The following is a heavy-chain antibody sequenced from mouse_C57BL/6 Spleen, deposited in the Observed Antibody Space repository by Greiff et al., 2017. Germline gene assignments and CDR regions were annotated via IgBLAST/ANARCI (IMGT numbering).Heavy chain of an antibody. Sequence: EVQLQQSGAELVRPGASVKLSCTASGFNIKDDYMHWVKQRPEQGLEGIGWIDPENGDTEYASKFQGKATITAYTSSNTAYLQRSSLTSEDTAVYYCTTAYEHWGQGTLVTVSA. CDR2: IDPENGDT. D-gene: IGHD6-5*01. CDR1: GFNIKDDY. V-gene: IGHV14-4*01. J-gene: IGHJ3*01. CDR3: TTAYEH.